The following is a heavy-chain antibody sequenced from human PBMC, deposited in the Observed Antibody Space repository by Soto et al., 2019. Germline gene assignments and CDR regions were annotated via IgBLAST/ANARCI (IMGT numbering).Heavy chain of an antibody. CDR2: IYYSGST. J-gene: IGHJ5*02. CDR1: GGSISRYY. D-gene: IGHD2-2*01. CDR3: ARVPDR. Sequence: SETLSLTCTVSGGSISRYYWSWIRQPPGKGLEWIGYIYYSGSTNYNPSLKSRVTISVDRSKNQFSLKLTSVTAADTAVYYCARVPDRWGQGPLVTGSS. V-gene: IGHV4-59*12.